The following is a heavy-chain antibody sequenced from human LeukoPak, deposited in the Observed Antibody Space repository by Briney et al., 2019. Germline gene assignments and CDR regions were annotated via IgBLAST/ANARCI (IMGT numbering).Heavy chain of an antibody. CDR3: AKGAITIFLSDAFDI. CDR2: ISSSSSYI. J-gene: IGHJ3*02. V-gene: IGHV3-21*04. Sequence: GGSLRLSCAASGFTFSSYSMNWVRQAPGKGLEWVSSISSSSSYIYYADSVKGRFTISRDYAKNSLYLQMNSLRAEDMAVYYCAKGAITIFLSDAFDIWGQGTMVTVSS. CDR1: GFTFSSYS. D-gene: IGHD3-9*01.